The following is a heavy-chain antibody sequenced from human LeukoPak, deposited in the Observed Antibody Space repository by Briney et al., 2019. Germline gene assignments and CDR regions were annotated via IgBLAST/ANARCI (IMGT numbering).Heavy chain of an antibody. CDR2: IYCSGGT. D-gene: IGHD2-8*01. CDR1: GGSLSSYY. CDR3: ALRGYCTNGVCSYYFDY. J-gene: IGHJ4*02. Sequence: PSETLSLTCTVPGGSLSSYYWSWIRQPPGKGLEWIGYIYCSGGTNYNPSLPSRVTISVDTSKNQFSLKLSSVTAAATAVYYFALRGYCTNGVCSYYFDYWRQGTLVTVS. V-gene: IGHV4-59*01.